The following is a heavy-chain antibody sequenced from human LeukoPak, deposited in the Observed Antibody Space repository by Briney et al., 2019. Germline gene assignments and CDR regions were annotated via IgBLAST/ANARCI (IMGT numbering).Heavy chain of an antibody. D-gene: IGHD2-8*01. CDR2: ISPNSGGT. V-gene: IGHV1-2*02. CDR3: ARRRMVGSNWFDP. J-gene: IGHJ5*02. Sequence: ASVKVSCKASGYMFTANYMHWVRQAPGQGLEWMGWISPNSGGTKYAEKFQGRVTSTRDTSISTVYMELSRLKTDDTAVYYCARRRMVGSNWFDPWGQGTLVTVSS. CDR1: GYMFTANY.